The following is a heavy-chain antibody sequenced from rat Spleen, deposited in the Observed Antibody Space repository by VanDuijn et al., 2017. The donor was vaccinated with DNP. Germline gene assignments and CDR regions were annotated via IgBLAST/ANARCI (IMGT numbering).Heavy chain of an antibody. V-gene: IGHV5-58*01. D-gene: IGHD1-2*01. CDR2: INTDGGST. Sequence: EVQLVESGGGLVQPGRSLKLSCVASGFTFSSYWMYWIRQAPGKGLEWVASINTDGGSTHYPDSVKGRFTISRDNAKSTLYLQMNSLRSEDTATYYCAKGRDSSPPFDFWGQGVMVTVSS. CDR1: GFTFSSYW. J-gene: IGHJ2*01. CDR3: AKGRDSSPPFDF.